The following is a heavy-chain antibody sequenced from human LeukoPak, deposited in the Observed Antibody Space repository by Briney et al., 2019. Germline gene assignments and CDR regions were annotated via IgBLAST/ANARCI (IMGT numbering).Heavy chain of an antibody. CDR1: GFTFSSYE. V-gene: IGHV3-48*03. CDR3: ATFGLVAALDL. Sequence: GGSLRLSCAASGFTFSSYEMNWVRQAPGKGLEWVSYISSSGSTIYYADSVKGRFTISRDNAKNSLYLQMNSLRAEDTAVYYCATFGLVAALDLWGQGTLVTVSS. J-gene: IGHJ4*02. CDR2: ISSSGSTI. D-gene: IGHD5-12*01.